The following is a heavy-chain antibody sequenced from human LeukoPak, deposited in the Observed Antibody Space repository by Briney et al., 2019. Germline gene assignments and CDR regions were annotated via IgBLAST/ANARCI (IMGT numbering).Heavy chain of an antibody. CDR3: ARSPSGCGGSCYFDY. J-gene: IGHJ4*02. CDR1: GYTFTGYY. D-gene: IGHD2-15*01. CDR2: INPNSGGT. V-gene: IGHV1-2*06. Sequence: ASVKVSCKASGYTFTGYYMHWVRQAPGQGLEWMGRINPNSGGTNYAQKFQGRVTMTRDTSISTAYMELSRLRSDDTAVYYCARSPSGCGGSCYFDYWGQGTLVTASS.